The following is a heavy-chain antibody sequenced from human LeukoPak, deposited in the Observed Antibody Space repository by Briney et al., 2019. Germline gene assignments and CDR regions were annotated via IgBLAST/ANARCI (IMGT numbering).Heavy chain of an antibody. Sequence: GRSLRLSCTASGFTFGDYAMSWFRQAPGKGLEGVGFIRSKAYGGTTEYAASVKGRFTISRDDSKSIAYLQMNSLKTEDTAVYYCTRDWAVTTSDYWGQGTLVTVSS. J-gene: IGHJ4*02. CDR2: IRSKAYGGTT. CDR1: GFTFGDYA. CDR3: TRDWAVTTSDY. D-gene: IGHD4-11*01. V-gene: IGHV3-49*03.